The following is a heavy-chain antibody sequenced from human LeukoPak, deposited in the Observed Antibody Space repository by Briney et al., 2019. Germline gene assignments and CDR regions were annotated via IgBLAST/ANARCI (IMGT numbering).Heavy chain of an antibody. CDR1: GFTFSSYS. D-gene: IGHD1-26*01. CDR2: ISSSSSYI. Sequence: PGGSLRLSCAASGFTFSSYSMNWVRQAPGKGLEWVSSISSSSSYIYYADSVKGRFTISRDNAKNSLYLQMNSPRAEDTAVYYCARGRSMSGAIDYWGQGTLVTVSS. J-gene: IGHJ4*02. V-gene: IGHV3-21*01. CDR3: ARGRSMSGAIDY.